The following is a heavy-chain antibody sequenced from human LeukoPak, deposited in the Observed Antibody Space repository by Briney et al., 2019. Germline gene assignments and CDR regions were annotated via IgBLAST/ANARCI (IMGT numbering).Heavy chain of an antibody. CDR1: GGSIGSSSHS. D-gene: IGHD3-16*01. CDR3: ARDGKRTSMITSGGARPHYFDY. Sequence: KPSETLSLTCTVSGGSIGSSSHSWGWIRQSPGKGLEWIGSIYYSGSTFYNPSLKSRVTISVDRSKNQFSLKLSSVTAADTAVFYCARDGKRTSMITSGGARPHYFDYWGQGALVTVSS. V-gene: IGHV4-39*07. J-gene: IGHJ4*02. CDR2: IYYSGST.